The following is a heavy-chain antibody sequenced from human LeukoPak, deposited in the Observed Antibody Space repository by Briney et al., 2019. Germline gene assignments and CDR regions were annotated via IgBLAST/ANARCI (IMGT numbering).Heavy chain of an antibody. CDR3: ARDRHTGWLRKEGYFDY. CDR2: IYNSGRT. CDR1: GGSISNYH. Sequence: NPSETLSLTCTVCGGSISNYHWNWIRQPPGKGLEWIGYIYNSGRTNYNPSLKSRVTVSVDTSKNQFSLKLSSVTAADTAVYYYARDRHTGWLRKEGYFDYWGQGTLVTVSS. V-gene: IGHV4-59*01. J-gene: IGHJ4*02. D-gene: IGHD5-12*01.